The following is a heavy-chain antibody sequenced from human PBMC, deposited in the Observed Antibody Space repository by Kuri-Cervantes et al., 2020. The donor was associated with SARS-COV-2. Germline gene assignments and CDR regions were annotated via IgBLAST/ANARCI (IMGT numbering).Heavy chain of an antibody. CDR1: FGSVSSGQYY. V-gene: IGHV4-61*09. CDR3: ARLLRVWLVLDY. Sequence: SETLSLTCPVSFGSVSSGQYYWNWIRQPAGKGLEWIGYIHTSGSTNYNPSLKSRVTISVDTSKNPFTRKLSSVTAADTAVYYCARLLRVWLVLDYWGQGTLVTVSS. CDR2: IHTSGST. D-gene: IGHD6-19*01. J-gene: IGHJ4*02.